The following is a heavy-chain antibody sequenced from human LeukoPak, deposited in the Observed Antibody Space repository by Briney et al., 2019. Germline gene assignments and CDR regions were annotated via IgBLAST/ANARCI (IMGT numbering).Heavy chain of an antibody. CDR3: ARVARGYYYYMDV. J-gene: IGHJ6*03. CDR1: GGSISSYY. Sequence: SETLSLTCTVSGGSISSYYWNWIRQTPGKGLEWIGYIYYSGSTNYNPSLKSRVTISVDTSKNQFSLKLSSVTAADTAVYYCARVARGYYYYMDVWGKGTTVTVSS. D-gene: IGHD2-15*01. V-gene: IGHV4-59*01. CDR2: IYYSGST.